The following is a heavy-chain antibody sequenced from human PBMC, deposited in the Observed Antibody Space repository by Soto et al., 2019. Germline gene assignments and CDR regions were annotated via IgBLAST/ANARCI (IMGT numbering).Heavy chain of an antibody. J-gene: IGHJ4*02. V-gene: IGHV3-74*01. CDR3: AVAVAGPTTIGY. CDR2: INSDGSST. Sequence: EVQLVESGGGLVQPGGSLRLSCAASGFTFSSYWMHWVRQAPGKGLVWVSRINSDGSSTSYADSVKGRFTISRDNAKNTLYLQMNSVRGEDMAVYYCAVAVAGPTTIGYWGQGTLVTVSS. CDR1: GFTFSSYW. D-gene: IGHD6-19*01.